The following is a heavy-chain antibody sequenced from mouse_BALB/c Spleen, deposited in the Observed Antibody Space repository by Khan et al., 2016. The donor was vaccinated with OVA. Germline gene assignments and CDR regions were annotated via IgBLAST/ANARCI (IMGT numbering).Heavy chain of an antibody. Sequence: VQLVESGAELARPGASVKMSCKASGYTFTSYTIHWIKLRPGQGLEWIGFINPSNGYTNYNQKFKDKATLTADKSSTTVYMQLSSLTSDDSAVYDCVRDGGYHRNGGWFAYWGQGTMVTVSA. V-gene: IGHV1-4*01. CDR1: GYTFTSYT. J-gene: IGHJ3*01. CDR2: INPSNGYT. CDR3: VRDGGYHRNGGWFAY. D-gene: IGHD2-14*01.